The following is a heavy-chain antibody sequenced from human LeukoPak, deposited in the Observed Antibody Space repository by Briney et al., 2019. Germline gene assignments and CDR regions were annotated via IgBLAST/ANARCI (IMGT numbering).Heavy chain of an antibody. J-gene: IGHJ4*02. CDR2: ITSRSSYI. CDR1: GFTFSSYS. CDR3: ARAGRGLRYFDWLTYDY. V-gene: IGHV3-21*01. D-gene: IGHD3-9*01. Sequence: GGSLRLSCAASGFTFSSYSMNWVRQPPGKGPDSLPSITSRSSYIYYADSVKGRFTISRDNAKNSLYLQMNSLRAEDTAVYYCARAGRGLRYFDWLTYDYWGQGTLVTVSS.